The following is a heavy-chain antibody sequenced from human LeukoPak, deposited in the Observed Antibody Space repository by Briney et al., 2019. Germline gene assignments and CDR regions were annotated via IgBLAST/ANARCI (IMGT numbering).Heavy chain of an antibody. J-gene: IGHJ4*02. CDR3: AKMTSMSDCFIDH. CDR1: GYTFTGHY. CDR2: INPKNGAT. Sequence: ASVRVSCKAFGYTFTGHYMNWVRQAPGQGLEWMGWINPKNGATNYAQKFQGRVTMTTDTSISTVYMEVTRLTSDDTAVYYCAKMTSMSDCFIDHWGQGAPVTVSS. V-gene: IGHV1-2*02. D-gene: IGHD2-21*02.